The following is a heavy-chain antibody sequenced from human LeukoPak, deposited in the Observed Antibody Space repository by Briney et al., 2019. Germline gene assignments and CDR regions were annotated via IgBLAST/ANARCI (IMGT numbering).Heavy chain of an antibody. Sequence: GGSLRLSCAASGFTFSSYSMNWVRQAPGKGLEWVSYISSSSSTIYYADSVKGRFTISRDNAKNSLYLQMNSLRAEDTAVYYCARDSPNWDPNWYFDLWGRGTLVTVSS. J-gene: IGHJ2*01. CDR2: ISSSSSTI. CDR1: GFTFSSYS. V-gene: IGHV3-48*04. D-gene: IGHD7-27*01. CDR3: ARDSPNWDPNWYFDL.